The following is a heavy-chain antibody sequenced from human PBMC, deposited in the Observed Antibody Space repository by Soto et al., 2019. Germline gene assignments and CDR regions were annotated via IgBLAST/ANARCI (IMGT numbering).Heavy chain of an antibody. CDR1: GDSVSSNSAA. CDR2: TYYRSKWYN. CDR3: ARTHSLELELNTVYYFDY. Sequence: PSQTLSLTCVISGDSVSSNSAAWNWIRQSPSRGLEWLGRTYYRSKWYNDYAVSVKSRITINPDTSKNQFSLQLNSVTPEDTAVYYCARTHSLELELNTVYYFDYWGQGTLVTVSS. J-gene: IGHJ4*02. V-gene: IGHV6-1*01. D-gene: IGHD1-7*01.